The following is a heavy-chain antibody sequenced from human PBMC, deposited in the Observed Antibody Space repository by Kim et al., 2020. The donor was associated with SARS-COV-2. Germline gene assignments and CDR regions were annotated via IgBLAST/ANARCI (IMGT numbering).Heavy chain of an antibody. D-gene: IGHD6-13*01. Sequence: GGSLRLSCAASGFTFSNAWMSWVRQAPGKGLEWVGRIKSKTDGGTTDYAAPVKGRFTISRDDSKNTLYLQLNSLKTEDTAVYYCTTEDSSSWYGEYYYYYYGMDVWGQGTTVTVSS. CDR3: TTEDSSSWYGEYYYYYYGMDV. J-gene: IGHJ6*02. V-gene: IGHV3-15*01. CDR1: GFTFSNAW. CDR2: IKSKTDGGTT.